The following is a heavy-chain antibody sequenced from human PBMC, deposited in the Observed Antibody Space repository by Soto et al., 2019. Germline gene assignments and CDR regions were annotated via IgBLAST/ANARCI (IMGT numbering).Heavy chain of an antibody. CDR3: ARSLRYFDWLLAVDYYYGMDV. J-gene: IGHJ6*02. CDR2: IYYSGST. V-gene: IGHV4-31*03. D-gene: IGHD3-9*01. CDR1: GGSISSGGYY. Sequence: SETLSLTCTVSGGSISSGGYYWSWIRQHPGKGLEWIGYIYYSGSTYYNPSLKSRVTISVDTSKNQFSLKLSSVTAADTAVYYCARSLRYFDWLLAVDYYYGMDVWGQGTTVTVSS.